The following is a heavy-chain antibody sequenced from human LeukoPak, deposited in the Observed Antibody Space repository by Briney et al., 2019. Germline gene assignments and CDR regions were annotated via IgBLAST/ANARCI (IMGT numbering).Heavy chain of an antibody. J-gene: IGHJ5*02. CDR3: AREEYSEGFDP. CDR2: INPNSGGT. CDR1: GYTFTGYY. Sequence: GASVKVSCKASGYTFTGYYMHWVRQAPGQGLEWMGWINPNSGGTNYAQKFQGRVTMTRDTSISTAYMELSSLRSEDTAVYYCAREEYSEGFDPWGQGTLVTVSS. V-gene: IGHV1-2*02. D-gene: IGHD6-6*01.